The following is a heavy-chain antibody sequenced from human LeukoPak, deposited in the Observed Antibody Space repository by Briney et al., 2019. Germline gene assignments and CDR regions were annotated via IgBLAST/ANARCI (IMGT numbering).Heavy chain of an antibody. Sequence: GSLRLSCAVSGFSVSTNDMSWVRQAPGKGLEWVSVIYSGDRTYYADSVKGRFTISRDNSKNTLYLQMNSLRAEDTAVYYCAKSRARRKFGELIRTRIQPIDYWGQGTLVTVSS. CDR2: IYSGDRT. V-gene: IGHV3-53*01. CDR1: GFSVSTND. CDR3: AKSRARRKFGELIRTRIQPIDY. J-gene: IGHJ4*02. D-gene: IGHD3-10*01.